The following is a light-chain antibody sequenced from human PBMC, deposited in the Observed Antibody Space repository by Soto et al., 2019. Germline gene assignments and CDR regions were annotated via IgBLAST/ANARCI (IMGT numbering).Light chain of an antibody. J-gene: IGKJ4*01. CDR1: QSVSSSF. V-gene: IGKV3-20*01. CDR2: GAS. Sequence: EIVLTQSPGTLSLSPGERATLSCRASQSVSSSFLAWYQQKPGQAPRLLIYGASSRSTGIPDRFSGSGYGTDFTLTLSRLEPEEVAVYYCQQYGSSPLTFGGGTKVELK. CDR3: QQYGSSPLT.